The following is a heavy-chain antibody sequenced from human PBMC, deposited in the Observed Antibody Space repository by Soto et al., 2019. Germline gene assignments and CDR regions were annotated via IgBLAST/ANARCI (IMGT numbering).Heavy chain of an antibody. Sequence: GGSLRLSCAASGFTFSSYGMTWVRQAPGKGLEWVSFSSATGAGTYYADSVKGRFTISRDNSKNTLYLQMTSLRADDTAVYYCAKNRRAGGNYGFYSDFWGQGALVTVSS. D-gene: IGHD1-7*01. CDR1: GFTFSSYG. V-gene: IGHV3-23*01. CDR2: SSATGAGT. CDR3: AKNRRAGGNYGFYSDF. J-gene: IGHJ4*02.